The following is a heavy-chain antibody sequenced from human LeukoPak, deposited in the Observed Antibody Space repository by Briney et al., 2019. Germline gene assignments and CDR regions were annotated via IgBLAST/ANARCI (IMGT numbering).Heavy chain of an antibody. CDR3: ARQRADSSSWDDENWFDP. V-gene: IGHV4-59*08. Sequence: PSETLSLTCTVSGGSISSYYWSWIRQPPGKGLEWIGYIYYSGSTNYNPSLKSRVTISVDTSKNQFSLKLSSVTAADTAVHYCARQRADSSSWDDENWFDPWGQGTLVTVSS. J-gene: IGHJ5*02. D-gene: IGHD6-13*01. CDR1: GGSISSYY. CDR2: IYYSGST.